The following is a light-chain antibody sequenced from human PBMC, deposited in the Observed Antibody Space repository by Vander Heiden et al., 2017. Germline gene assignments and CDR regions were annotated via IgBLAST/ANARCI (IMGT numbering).Light chain of an antibody. CDR1: ILGRKT. Sequence: SYVLTQPPSVAVAPGQTTGIPCGGNILGRKTVHWYQRKPGQAPVLVVYDDSERPSGVPERFSGSNSENTATLTISRVEAGDEAVYYCQVWDRTSDHVVFGGGTKLTVL. CDR3: QVWDRTSDHVV. J-gene: IGLJ2*01. CDR2: DDS. V-gene: IGLV3-21*02.